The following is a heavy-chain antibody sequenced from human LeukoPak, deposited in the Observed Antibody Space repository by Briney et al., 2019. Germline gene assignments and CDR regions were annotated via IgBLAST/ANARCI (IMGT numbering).Heavy chain of an antibody. J-gene: IGHJ6*03. CDR1: GGSISSYY. CDR3: ARERGEFTVTTDRYYYYMDV. Sequence: PSETLSLTCTVSGGSISSYYWNWIRQPAGKGLEWIGRIYTSGSTNYNPSLKSRVTMSVDTSKNQFSLKLSSVTAADTAVYYCARERGEFTVTTDRYYYYMDVWGKGTTVTVSS. D-gene: IGHD4-17*01. CDR2: IYTSGST. V-gene: IGHV4-4*07.